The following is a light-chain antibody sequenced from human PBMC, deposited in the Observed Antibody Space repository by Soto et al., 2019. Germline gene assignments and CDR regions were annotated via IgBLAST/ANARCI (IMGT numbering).Light chain of an antibody. J-gene: IGKJ1*01. Sequence: EIVLTQSPGTLSLSPGERATLSCRASQSVSSSYLAWYQQKPGQAPRLLIYNAFNRATGIPDRFSGSGSGTDFTLTISRLEPEDFAVYYCQQYGSSPGTFGQGTKVDIK. CDR1: QSVSSSY. V-gene: IGKV3-20*01. CDR2: NAF. CDR3: QQYGSSPGT.